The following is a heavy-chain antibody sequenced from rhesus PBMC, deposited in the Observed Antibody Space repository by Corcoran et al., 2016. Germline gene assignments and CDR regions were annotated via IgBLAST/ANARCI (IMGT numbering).Heavy chain of an antibody. Sequence: QVQLVQSGAEVKKPGSSVKVSCKASGYTFTDYSIHWVRQAPGQGLEWMGEINPRTGGTNDAQNLQGRVTVTRDTSTSTAFMELSSLRSEDTAVYYCARDRYSGSWNFGYWGQGVLVTVSS. J-gene: IGHJ4*01. V-gene: IGHV1-138*01. CDR2: INPRTGGT. CDR3: ARDRYSGSWNFGY. CDR1: GYTFTDYS. D-gene: IGHD6-25*01.